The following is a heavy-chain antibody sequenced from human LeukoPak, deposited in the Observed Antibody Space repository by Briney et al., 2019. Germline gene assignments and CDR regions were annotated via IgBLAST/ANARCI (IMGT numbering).Heavy chain of an antibody. D-gene: IGHD3-16*02. J-gene: IGHJ4*02. CDR2: ISASGGST. CDR3: AKESYDHVWGSYPSK. CDR1: GFTFSSFA. V-gene: IGHV3-23*01. Sequence: GGSLRLSCAASGFTFSSFAMGWVRQAPGKGLEWVSSISASGGSTYYADSVKGRFTLSRDNSKNTLYLQMNSLGAEDTAVYYCAKESYDHVWGSYPSKWGQGTLVTVSS.